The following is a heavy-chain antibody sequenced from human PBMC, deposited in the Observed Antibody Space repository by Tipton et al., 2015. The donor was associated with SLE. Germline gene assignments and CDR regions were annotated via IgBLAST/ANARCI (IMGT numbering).Heavy chain of an antibody. CDR2: VYYSGST. CDR3: ASHNPSIGSGYYFFDY. Sequence: TLSLTCTVSGGSISSSSYYWGWSRQPPGKGLEWIGSVYYSGSTYYNPSLRSRVTISVDTSKNQFSLKLSSVTAADTAVYYCASHNPSIGSGYYFFDYWGQGTLATVSS. CDR1: GGSISSSSYY. D-gene: IGHD3-3*01. J-gene: IGHJ4*02. V-gene: IGHV4-39*01.